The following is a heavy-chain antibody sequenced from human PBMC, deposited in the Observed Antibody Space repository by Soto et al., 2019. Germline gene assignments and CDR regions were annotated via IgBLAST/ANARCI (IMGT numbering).Heavy chain of an antibody. CDR3: TRELAVAGTRLYYFDY. D-gene: IGHD6-19*01. CDR2: IRSKAYGGTT. J-gene: IGHJ4*02. Sequence: GGSLRLSCTASGFTFGDYAMSWFRQAPGKGLEWVGFIRSKAYGGTTEYAASVKGRFTISRDDSKSIAYLQMNSLKTEGTAVYYCTRELAVAGTRLYYFDYWGQGTLVTVSS. CDR1: GFTFGDYA. V-gene: IGHV3-49*03.